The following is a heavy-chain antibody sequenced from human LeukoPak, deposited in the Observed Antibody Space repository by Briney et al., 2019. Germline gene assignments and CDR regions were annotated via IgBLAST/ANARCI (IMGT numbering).Heavy chain of an antibody. CDR2: IRGGDDST. CDR3: AKDLRDQLLCGSDY. D-gene: IGHD2-2*01. J-gene: IGHJ4*02. Sequence: PGGSLRLSCAASGFTFSSYAMSWVRQAPGKGLVWVSAIRGGDDSTYYADSVKGRFTVSRDNSKNTLYLQMNSLRAEDTAIYYCAKDLRDQLLCGSDYWGQGILVTVSS. V-gene: IGHV3-23*01. CDR1: GFTFSSYA.